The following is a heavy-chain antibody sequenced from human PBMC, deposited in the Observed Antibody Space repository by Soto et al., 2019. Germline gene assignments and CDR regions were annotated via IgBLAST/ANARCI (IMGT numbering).Heavy chain of an antibody. CDR3: TRVAGYGSGSRHFDT. Sequence: QVQLMQSGAEVTKPGASVTLSCKTSGYAFMSYGLSWVRLAPGQGLEWMGWTVAGSGNRIYAQKFQDRINMNIDTSTNTGYMEVRRLRSDDSALYFCTRVAGYGSGSRHFDTWGQGTLVTVSS. J-gene: IGHJ4*02. CDR1: GYAFMSYG. D-gene: IGHD3-10*01. CDR2: TVAGSGNR. V-gene: IGHV1-18*01.